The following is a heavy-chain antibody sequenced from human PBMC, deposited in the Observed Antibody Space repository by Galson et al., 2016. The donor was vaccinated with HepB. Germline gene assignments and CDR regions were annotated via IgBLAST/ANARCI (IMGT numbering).Heavy chain of an antibody. CDR3: AKGVWFGDNDAFDF. V-gene: IGHV3-23*01. J-gene: IGHJ3*01. Sequence: SLRLSCAASGFTFSSYAMNWVRQAPGKGLEWVSGIRGSGGSTFYADSVKGRFTISRDNSKNTLYLQMNSLRAEDTAVYYCAKGVWFGDNDAFDFWGQGTMVTVSS. D-gene: IGHD3-10*01. CDR2: IRGSGGST. CDR1: GFTFSSYA.